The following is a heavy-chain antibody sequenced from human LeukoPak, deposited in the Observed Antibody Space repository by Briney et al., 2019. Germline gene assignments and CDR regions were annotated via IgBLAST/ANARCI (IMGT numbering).Heavy chain of an antibody. CDR3: ARDIVVVVAPPDDYYYMDV. Sequence: GGSLRLSCAASGFTVSSNYMSWVRQAPGKGLEWVSVIYSGGSTYYPDSVKGRFTISRDNSKNTLYLQMNSLRAEDTAVYYCARDIVVVVAPPDDYYYMDVGGKGTTVTVSS. CDR1: GFTVSSNY. J-gene: IGHJ6*03. V-gene: IGHV3-53*01. D-gene: IGHD2-15*01. CDR2: IYSGGST.